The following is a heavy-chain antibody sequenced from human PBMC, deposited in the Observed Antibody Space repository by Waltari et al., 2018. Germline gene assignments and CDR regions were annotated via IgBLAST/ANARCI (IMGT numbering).Heavy chain of an antibody. CDR1: GFTFSSYA. CDR3: AKDGGYCSGGSCYSDAFDI. CDR2: IYSGGSK. Sequence: EVQLLESGGGLVQPGGSLRLSCAASGFTFSSYAMSWVRQAPGKGLAWVSVIYSGGSKYYADSVKGRFTISRDNAKNTLYLQMNSRRAEDTAVYYCAKDGGYCSGGSCYSDAFDIWGQGTMVTVSS. J-gene: IGHJ3*02. D-gene: IGHD2-15*01. V-gene: IGHV3-23*03.